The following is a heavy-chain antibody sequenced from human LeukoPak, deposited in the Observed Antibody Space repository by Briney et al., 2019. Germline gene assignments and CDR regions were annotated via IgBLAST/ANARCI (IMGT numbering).Heavy chain of an antibody. CDR3: AGGAWMGSHWFDP. CDR2: ISGSGGST. CDR1: GFTFSSYA. Sequence: PGGSLRLSCAASGFTFSSYAMSWVRQAPGKGLEWVSAISGSGGSTYYADSVKGRFTISRDSAKNSLYLQMNSLRAEDTAVYYCAGGAWMGSHWFDPWGQGTLVTVSS. J-gene: IGHJ5*02. D-gene: IGHD5-12*01. V-gene: IGHV3-23*01.